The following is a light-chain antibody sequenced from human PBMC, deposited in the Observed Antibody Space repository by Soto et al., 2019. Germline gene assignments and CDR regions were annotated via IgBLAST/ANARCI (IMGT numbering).Light chain of an antibody. CDR3: QQYNSYPYT. CDR2: GAS. J-gene: IGKJ2*01. CDR1: QSISIW. Sequence: DIQMTQSPSTLSASVGDRVTITCRASQSISIWLAWYQQKPGKAPKLLIYGASSLESGVPSRFSGSGSGTEFTLTISSLQPDDFATYYCQQYNSYPYTFGQGTKLEIK. V-gene: IGKV1-5*01.